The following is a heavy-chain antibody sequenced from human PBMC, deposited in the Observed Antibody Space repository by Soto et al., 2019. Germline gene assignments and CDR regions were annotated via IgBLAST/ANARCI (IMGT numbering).Heavy chain of an antibody. D-gene: IGHD3-3*01. V-gene: IGHV1-8*01. CDR3: ARVNLYYDFWSGYYTGVARDYYYYGMDV. Sequence: ASVKVFCKASGYTFTSYDINWVRQATGQGLERMGWMNPNSGNTGYAQKFQGRVTMTRNTSISTAYMELSSLRSEDTAEYYCARVNLYYDFWSGYYTGVARDYYYYGMDVWGQGTTVTVSS. J-gene: IGHJ6*02. CDR2: MNPNSGNT. CDR1: GYTFTSYD.